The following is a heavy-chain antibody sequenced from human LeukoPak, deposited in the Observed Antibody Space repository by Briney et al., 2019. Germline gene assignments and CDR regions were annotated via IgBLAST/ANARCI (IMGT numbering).Heavy chain of an antibody. CDR3: AKDPYYYDSSGYEDY. Sequence: SETLSLTCAVSGGSINSDSWSWIRQPPGKGLEWVGYIFHGGSTYSNPSLKSRVTISVDRSKNQFSLKLTSVTAEDTAVYYCAKDPYYYDSSGYEDYWGQGTLVTVSS. J-gene: IGHJ4*02. V-gene: IGHV4-30-2*01. D-gene: IGHD3-22*01. CDR1: GGSINSDS. CDR2: IFHGGST.